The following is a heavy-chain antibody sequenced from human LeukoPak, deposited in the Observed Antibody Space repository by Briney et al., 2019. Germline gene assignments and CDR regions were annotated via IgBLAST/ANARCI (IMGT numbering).Heavy chain of an antibody. Sequence: GGSLRLSCAASGFTFSSYWMHWGRQAPGKGLVWVSRINSDGSSTSYADSVKGRFTISRDNAKNTLYLQMNSLRAEDTAVYYCARGGGRYCSSTSCYVAYWGQGTLVTVSS. J-gene: IGHJ4*02. D-gene: IGHD2-2*01. CDR2: INSDGSST. CDR3: ARGGGRYCSSTSCYVAY. V-gene: IGHV3-74*01. CDR1: GFTFSSYW.